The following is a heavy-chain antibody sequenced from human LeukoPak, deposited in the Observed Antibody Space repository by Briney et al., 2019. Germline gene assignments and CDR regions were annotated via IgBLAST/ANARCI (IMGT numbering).Heavy chain of an antibody. CDR2: MNPNGGKT. V-gene: IGHV1-8*01. CDR1: GYSLIGYD. Sequence: ASVNVSCKASGYSLIGYDISWVRLATGQGLEWMGWMNPNGGKTVYAQKFQGRITMTRNISLSTAYMELSSLRSEDTAVYYCARARAPSSHYYYMDVWGKGTTVTVSS. CDR3: ARARAPSSHYYYMDV. J-gene: IGHJ6*03.